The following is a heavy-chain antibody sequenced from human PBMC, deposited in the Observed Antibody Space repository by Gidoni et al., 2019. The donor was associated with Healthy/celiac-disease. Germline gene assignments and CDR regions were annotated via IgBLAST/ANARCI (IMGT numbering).Heavy chain of an antibody. Sequence: QVKLVQSGAEVKTPGSAVRVCCKASGRPFGSAAISGVRQAPGQGLEWRGRSIPIIGIANDAQKFQGIVKSTADKSTITAYIALCRLRPWDTSVYYCARSTCGGDCSRASAYALDIWGQGTMVTVSS. CDR3: ARSTCGGDCSRASAYALDI. CDR2: SIPIIGIA. J-gene: IGHJ3*02. CDR1: GRPFGSAA. D-gene: IGHD2-21*02. V-gene: IGHV1-69*04.